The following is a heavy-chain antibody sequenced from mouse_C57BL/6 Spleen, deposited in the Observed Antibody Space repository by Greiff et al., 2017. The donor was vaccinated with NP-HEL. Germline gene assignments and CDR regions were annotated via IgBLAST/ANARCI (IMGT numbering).Heavy chain of an antibody. CDR3: ARGGGIGFDY. J-gene: IGHJ2*01. CDR1: GYTFTDYN. CDR2: INPNNGGT. V-gene: IGHV1-22*01. D-gene: IGHD3-1*01. Sequence: VQLQQSGPELVKPGASVKMSCKASGYTFTDYNMHWVKQSHGKSLEWIGYINPNNGGTSYNQKFKGKATLTVNKSSSTAYMELRSLTSEDAAVYYCARGGGIGFDYWGQGTTLTVSS.